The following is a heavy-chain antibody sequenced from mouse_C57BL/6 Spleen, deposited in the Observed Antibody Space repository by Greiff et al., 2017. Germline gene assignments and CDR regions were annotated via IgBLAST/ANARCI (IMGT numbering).Heavy chain of an antibody. CDR3: ARQGYYGNYAMDY. D-gene: IGHD1-1*01. V-gene: IGHV5-9*01. Sequence: EVHLVESGGGLVKPGGSLKLSCAASGFTFSSYTMSWVRQTPEKRLEWVATISGGGGNTYYPDSVKGRFTISRDNAKNTLYLQMSSLRSEDTALYYCARQGYYGNYAMDYWGQGTSVTVSS. J-gene: IGHJ4*01. CDR1: GFTFSSYT. CDR2: ISGGGGNT.